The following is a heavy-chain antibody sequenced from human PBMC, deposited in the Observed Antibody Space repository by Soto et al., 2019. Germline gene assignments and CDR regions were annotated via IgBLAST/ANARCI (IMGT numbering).Heavy chain of an antibody. CDR3: ARDRKEQPRYYYYYGMDV. CDR1: GFTFSSYS. D-gene: IGHD6-13*01. J-gene: IGHJ6*02. Sequence: QAGGSLRLSCAASGFTFSSYSMNWVRQAPGKGLEWVSYISSSSSTIYYADSVKGRFTISRDNAKNSLYLQMNSLRDEDTAVYYCARDRKEQPRYYYYYGMDVWGQGTTVTVSS. CDR2: ISSSSSTI. V-gene: IGHV3-48*02.